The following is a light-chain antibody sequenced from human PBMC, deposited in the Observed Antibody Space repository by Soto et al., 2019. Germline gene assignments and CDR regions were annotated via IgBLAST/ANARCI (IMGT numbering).Light chain of an antibody. CDR1: QSISNL. V-gene: IGKV1-5*01. Sequence: DIQMTQSPSTLPASVGDRVTITCRASQSISNLLAWYQQKPGTAPKVLIYHASNLQSGVPSRFSGSGSGTEFTLTISSLQPDDFATYLCQQYNSYSFVQGTKVEIK. CDR2: HAS. J-gene: IGKJ1*01. CDR3: QQYNSYS.